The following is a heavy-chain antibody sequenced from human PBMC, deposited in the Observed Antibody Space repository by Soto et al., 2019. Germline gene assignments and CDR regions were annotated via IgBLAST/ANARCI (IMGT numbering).Heavy chain of an antibody. CDR3: AKDKSRINYYGSGSDY. D-gene: IGHD3-10*01. CDR1: GFTFSSYA. J-gene: IGHJ4*02. CDR2: ISGSGGST. V-gene: IGHV3-23*01. Sequence: GGSLRLSCGASGFTFSSYAMSWVRQAPGKGLEWVSAISGSGGSTYYADSVKGRFTISRDNSKNTLYLQMNSLRAEDTAVYYCAKDKSRINYYGSGSDYWGQGTLVTVSS.